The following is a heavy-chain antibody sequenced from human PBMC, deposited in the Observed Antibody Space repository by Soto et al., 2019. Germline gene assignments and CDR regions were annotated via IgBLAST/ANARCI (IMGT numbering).Heavy chain of an antibody. CDR1: GFTFDDYA. D-gene: IGHD2-2*01. CDR2: ISWNSGSI. Sequence: EVQLVESGGGLVQPGRSLRLSCAASGFTFDDYAMHWVRQAPGKGLEWVSGISWNSGSIGYADSVKGRFTISRDNAKNSLNLQMNSLRAEDTALYYCAKAGGGSTSWRNWFDPWGQGTLVTVSS. J-gene: IGHJ5*02. CDR3: AKAGGGSTSWRNWFDP. V-gene: IGHV3-9*01.